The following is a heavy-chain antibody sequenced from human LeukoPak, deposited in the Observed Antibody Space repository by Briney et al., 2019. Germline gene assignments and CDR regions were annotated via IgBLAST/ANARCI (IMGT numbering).Heavy chain of an antibody. D-gene: IGHD3-16*01. Sequence: GGSLSLSCAASGFTFSSYEMNWVRQAPGKGLEWVSYISSSGSTIYYADSVKGRFTISRDNAKNSLYLQMNSLRAEDTAVYYCARDQPLYYFDYWGQGTLVTVSS. CDR1: GFTFSSYE. V-gene: IGHV3-48*03. CDR2: ISSSGSTI. CDR3: ARDQPLYYFDY. J-gene: IGHJ4*02.